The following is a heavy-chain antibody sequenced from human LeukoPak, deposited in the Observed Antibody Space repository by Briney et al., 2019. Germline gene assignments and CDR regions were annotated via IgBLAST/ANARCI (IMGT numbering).Heavy chain of an antibody. CDR2: IWYDGSNK. CDR3: ARDPGSGSYYTYTEDDY. CDR1: GFTFSSYG. Sequence: PGGSLRLSCAASGFTFSSYGMHWVRQAPGKGLEWVAVIWYDGSNKYYADSVKGRFTISRDNSKNTLYLQMSSLRAEDTAVYYCARDPGSGSYYTYTEDDYWGQGTLVTVSS. J-gene: IGHJ4*02. D-gene: IGHD3-10*01. V-gene: IGHV3-33*01.